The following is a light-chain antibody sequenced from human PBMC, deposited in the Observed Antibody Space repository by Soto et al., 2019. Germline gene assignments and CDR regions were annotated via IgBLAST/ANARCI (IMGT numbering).Light chain of an antibody. CDR2: RAS. J-gene: IGKJ2*01. CDR1: QSIDSW. V-gene: IGKV1-5*03. Sequence: DIQMTQSPSTLSASVGDRVTITCRASQSIDSWLAWYQQKPGKAPKLLIYRASSLESGVPSRFSGSRSGTEFTLTISSLQPDDFETYYCQQYKTYMYTFAQGTKLEIK. CDR3: QQYKTYMYT.